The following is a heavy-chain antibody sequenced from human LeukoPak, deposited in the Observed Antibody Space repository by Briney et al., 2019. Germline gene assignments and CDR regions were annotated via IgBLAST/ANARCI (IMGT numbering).Heavy chain of an antibody. J-gene: IGHJ5*02. Sequence: GGSLKLSCAASGFAFSDSAIHWVRQASGQGLEWVGRIRDGPNHSATAYAESMKGRFTISRDDSKKTASLEMSSLKTEDTAVYYCVAVAATGKWIDPWGQGTLVNVSS. CDR2: IRDGPNHSAT. D-gene: IGHD1-1*01. CDR3: VAVAATGKWIDP. V-gene: IGHV3-73*01. CDR1: GFAFSDSA.